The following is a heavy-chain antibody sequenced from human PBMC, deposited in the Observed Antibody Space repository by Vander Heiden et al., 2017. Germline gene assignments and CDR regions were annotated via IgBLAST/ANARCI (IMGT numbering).Heavy chain of an antibody. CDR3: ARGRYYYDSSGPLGGY. Sequence: QVQLVQSGAEVKKPGSSVKVSCKASGGTFSSYAISWVRQAPGQGLEWMGGIIPICGTANYAQKFQGRVTITADESTSTAYMELSSLRSEDTAGYYCARGRYYYDSSGPLGGYWGQGTLVTVSS. J-gene: IGHJ4*02. D-gene: IGHD3-22*01. CDR2: IIPICGTA. V-gene: IGHV1-69*01. CDR1: GGTFSSYA.